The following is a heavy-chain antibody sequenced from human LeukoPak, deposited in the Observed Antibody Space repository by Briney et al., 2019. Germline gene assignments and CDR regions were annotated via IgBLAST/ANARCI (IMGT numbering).Heavy chain of an antibody. CDR1: GGSFSGYY. V-gene: IGHV4-34*01. D-gene: IGHD6-19*01. CDR3: ARASWYSSGWYLFDY. CDR2: INHSGNT. J-gene: IGHJ4*02. Sequence: SETLSLTCAVYGGSFSGYYWSWIRQPPGKGLEWIGEINHSGNTNYNPSLKSRVTISVDTSKNQFSLKLSSVTAADTAVYYCARASWYSSGWYLFDYWGQGTLVTVSS.